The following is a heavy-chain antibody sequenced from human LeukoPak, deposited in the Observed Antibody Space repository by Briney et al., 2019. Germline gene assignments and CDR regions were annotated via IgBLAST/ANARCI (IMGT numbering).Heavy chain of an antibody. V-gene: IGHV3-7*03. CDR3: AKDTPRGYNYGYFDY. Sequence: GGSLRLSCEASGFTFSNYWMSWVRQAPGKGLEWVANIKQDGSEKNYVDSVKGRFTISRDNSKNTLYLQMNSLKAEDTAVYYCAKDTPRGYNYGYFDYWGQGTLVTVSS. CDR2: IKQDGSEK. D-gene: IGHD5-18*01. J-gene: IGHJ4*02. CDR1: GFTFSNYW.